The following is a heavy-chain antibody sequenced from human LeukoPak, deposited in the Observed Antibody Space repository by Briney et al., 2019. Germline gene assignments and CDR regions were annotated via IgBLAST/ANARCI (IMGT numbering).Heavy chain of an antibody. Sequence: GGSLRLSCAASGFAFSTYAICWVRQGPGRALEWVSTISGSGGATFYAGSVQGRFTVSRDNSKNILYLQMNSLRVEDTAVYYCAKGKADMIVAWLDPGGQGTLVTVSS. CDR2: ISGSGGAT. CDR3: AKGKADMIVAWLDP. CDR1: GFAFSTYA. J-gene: IGHJ5*02. D-gene: IGHD3-22*01. V-gene: IGHV3-23*01.